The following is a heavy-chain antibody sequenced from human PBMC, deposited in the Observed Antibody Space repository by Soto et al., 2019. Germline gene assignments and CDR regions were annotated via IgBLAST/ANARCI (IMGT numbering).Heavy chain of an antibody. J-gene: IGHJ6*02. V-gene: IGHV1-69*13. D-gene: IGHD5-12*01. CDR2: IIPIFGTA. CDR1: GGTFSSYA. CDR3: ARKGGYGGYDLYYYYYGMDV. Sequence: GASVKVSCKASGGTFSSYAISWVRQAPGQGLEWMGGIIPIFGTANYAQKFQGRVTITADESTSTAYMELSSLRSEDTAVYYCARKGGYGGYDLYYYYYGMDVWGQGTTVTVSS.